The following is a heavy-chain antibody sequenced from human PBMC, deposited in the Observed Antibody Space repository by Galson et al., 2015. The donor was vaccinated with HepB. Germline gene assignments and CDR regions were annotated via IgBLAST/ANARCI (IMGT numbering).Heavy chain of an antibody. D-gene: IGHD3-22*01. CDR1: GFTFSSYW. J-gene: IGHJ4*02. CDR2: IHGDGSST. V-gene: IGHV3-74*01. Sequence: SLRLSCAASGFTFSSYWMHWVRQAPGKGLVWVSRIHGDGSSTSYADSVKGRFTISRDNAKNTLYLQMNSLRAEDTAVYYCARVPSGYGRLCDYWGQGTLVTVSS. CDR3: ARVPSGYGRLCDY.